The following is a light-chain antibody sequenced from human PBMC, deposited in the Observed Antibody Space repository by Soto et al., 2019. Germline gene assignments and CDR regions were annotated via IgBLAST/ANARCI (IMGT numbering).Light chain of an antibody. CDR2: LNSDGSH. V-gene: IGLV4-69*01. CDR1: TGHRTYA. CDR3: QTWPPGIHG. Sequence: QPVLTQSPSVSASLGASVKLTCTLSTGHRTYAIAWHQQQPERGPRYLIKLNSDGSHHKGDGIPDRFSVSSSGADHYSTISRLQSEYEGDNYCQTWPPGIHGFGTGTKLTVL. J-gene: IGLJ1*01.